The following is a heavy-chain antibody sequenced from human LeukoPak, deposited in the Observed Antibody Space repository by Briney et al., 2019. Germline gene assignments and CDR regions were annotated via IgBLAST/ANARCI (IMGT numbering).Heavy chain of an antibody. CDR2: IYPGDSDT. Sequence: GESLKISCKGSGYSFTSYWIGWVRQMPGKGLEWMGIIYPGDSDTRYSPSFQGQVTISADKSISTAYLQWSSLKASDTAMYYCARFSHSSGYYSAFDIWGQGTMVTVSS. CDR3: ARFSHSSGYYSAFDI. J-gene: IGHJ3*02. V-gene: IGHV5-51*01. D-gene: IGHD3-22*01. CDR1: GYSFTSYW.